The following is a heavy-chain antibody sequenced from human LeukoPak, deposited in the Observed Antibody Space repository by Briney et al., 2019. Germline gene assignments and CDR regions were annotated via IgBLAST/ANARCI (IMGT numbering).Heavy chain of an antibody. CDR1: GYSFTSYW. D-gene: IGHD6-13*01. CDR3: ARIGDSSWYGGNWFDP. V-gene: IGHV5-51*01. Sequence: GESLKISCKGSGYSFTSYWIGWVRQMPGKGLEWMGIIYPGDSDTRYSPSFQGQVTISADKSISTAYLQWSSLKASDTSMYYCARIGDSSWYGGNWFDPWGQGTLVTVSS. J-gene: IGHJ5*02. CDR2: IYPGDSDT.